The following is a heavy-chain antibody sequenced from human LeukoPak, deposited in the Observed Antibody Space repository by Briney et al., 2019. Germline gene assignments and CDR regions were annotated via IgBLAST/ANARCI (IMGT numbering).Heavy chain of an antibody. CDR2: IKSKTDGGTT. D-gene: IGHD3-10*01. CDR1: GFTFSNAW. CDR3: TTGLIYCGSGSYYQYFDY. J-gene: IGHJ4*02. Sequence: GGSLRLSFAAPGFTFSNAWMSWVRQAPGKGLERVGRIKSKTDGGTTDYAGTVKGKFTISRDDLKNTMYLQMNSMKTEDTAVYYCTTGLIYCGSGSYYQYFDYWGQGTLVTVSS. V-gene: IGHV3-15*01.